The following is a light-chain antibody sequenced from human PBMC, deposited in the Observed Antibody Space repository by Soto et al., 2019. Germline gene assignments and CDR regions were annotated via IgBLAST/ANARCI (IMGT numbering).Light chain of an antibody. CDR1: QSVSSN. CDR2: GAS. CDR3: QQYNNWPSIT. Sequence: EIVITQSPATLSVSPGERATLSCRASQSVSSNLAWYQQKPGQAPRLLIYGASTRATGIPARFSGSGSGTEFTLTIRSLQSEDFAVYYCQQYNNWPSITVGQGTRREIK. J-gene: IGKJ5*01. V-gene: IGKV3-15*01.